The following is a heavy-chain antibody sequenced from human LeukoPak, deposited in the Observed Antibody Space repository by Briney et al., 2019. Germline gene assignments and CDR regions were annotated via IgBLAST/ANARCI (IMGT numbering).Heavy chain of an antibody. J-gene: IGHJ5*02. CDR3: TFGELLRRNWFDP. Sequence: ASVKVSCKASGYTFTSYGISWVRRAPGQGLEWMGWISAYNGNTNYAQKLQGRVTMTTDTSTSTAYMELRSLRSDDTAVYYCTFGELLRRNWFDPWGQGTLVTVSS. CDR1: GYTFTSYG. D-gene: IGHD3-10*01. CDR2: ISAYNGNT. V-gene: IGHV1-18*01.